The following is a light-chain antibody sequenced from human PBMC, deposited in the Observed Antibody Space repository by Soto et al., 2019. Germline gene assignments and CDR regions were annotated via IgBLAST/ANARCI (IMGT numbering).Light chain of an antibody. CDR1: QSVSRY. V-gene: IGKV1-5*01. J-gene: IGKJ2*01. CDR2: DAS. Sequence: DIQMTQSPATLSASVGDRVTFTCRASQSVSRYLAWYQQKPGKDPKLLIYDASTLESGVPSRFSGSGSGTAFTLTISSLQPDDFATYYCQQFDTYAYTFGQGTKLEIK. CDR3: QQFDTYAYT.